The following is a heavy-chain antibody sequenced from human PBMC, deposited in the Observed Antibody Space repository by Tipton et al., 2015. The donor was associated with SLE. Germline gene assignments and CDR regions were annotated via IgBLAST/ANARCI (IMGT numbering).Heavy chain of an antibody. D-gene: IGHD4-17*01. Sequence: SLRLSCAASGFTFSSYEMNWVRQAPGKGLEWVSYISSSGCTIYYADSVKGRFTISRDNAKNSLYLQMNSLRAEDTAVYYCARDQEYGAPDVWGKGTTVTVSS. J-gene: IGHJ6*04. CDR3: ARDQEYGAPDV. CDR1: GFTFSSYE. V-gene: IGHV3-48*03. CDR2: ISSSGCTI.